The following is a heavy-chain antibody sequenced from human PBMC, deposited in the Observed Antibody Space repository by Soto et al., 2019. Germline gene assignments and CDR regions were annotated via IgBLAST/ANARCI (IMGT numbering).Heavy chain of an antibody. J-gene: IGHJ5*02. CDR2: ISSSGSTI. D-gene: IGHD2-2*01. CDR1: GFTFSDYY. V-gene: IGHV3-11*01. Sequence: QVQLVESGGGLVKPGGSLRLSCAASGFTFSDYYMSWIRQAPGKGLEWVSYISSSGSTIYYADSVKGRFTISRDNAKNSLYLPRNSLRAEDTAVYYCARGEDCSSTSCYAWGWFDPWGQGTLVTVSS. CDR3: ARGEDCSSTSCYAWGWFDP.